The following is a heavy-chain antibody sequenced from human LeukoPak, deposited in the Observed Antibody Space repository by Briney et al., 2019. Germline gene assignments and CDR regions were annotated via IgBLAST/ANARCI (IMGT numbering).Heavy chain of an antibody. D-gene: IGHD3-22*01. CDR2: INHSGST. J-gene: IGHJ4*02. CDR3: ARGPPLGDSSGYPFDY. V-gene: IGHV4-39*07. Sequence: PSETLSLTCTVSGGSISSSSYYWGWIRQPPGKGLEWIGEINHSGSTNYNPSLKSRVTISVDTSKNQFSLKLSSVTAADTAVYYCARGPPLGDSSGYPFDYWGQGTLVTVSS. CDR1: GGSISSSSYY.